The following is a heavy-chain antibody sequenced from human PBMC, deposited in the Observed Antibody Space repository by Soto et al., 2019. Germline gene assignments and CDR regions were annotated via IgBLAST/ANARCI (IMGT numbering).Heavy chain of an antibody. Sequence: QVQLVQSGAEVKKPGSSVKVSCKASGGTFSSYAISWVRQAPGHGLEWMGGIIPIFGTANYAQKFQGRVTITADESTSTAYMELSSLRSGDTAGYYCARPLTWTGTMPQEWEYYGMDVWGQGTMVTVSS. J-gene: IGHJ6*02. CDR1: GGTFSSYA. D-gene: IGHD1-7*01. CDR3: ARPLTWTGTMPQEWEYYGMDV. CDR2: IIPIFGTA. V-gene: IGHV1-69*12.